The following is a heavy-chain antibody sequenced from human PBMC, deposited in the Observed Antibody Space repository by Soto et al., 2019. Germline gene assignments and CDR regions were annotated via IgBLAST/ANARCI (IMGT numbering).Heavy chain of an antibody. D-gene: IGHD2-2*01. Sequence: GGSLRLSCAASGFTFSSYAMSWVRQAPGKGLEWVSAISGSGGSTYYADSVKGRFTISRDNSKNTLYLQMNSLRAEDTAVYYCAKEGDIVVVPAAHFDYWGQGTLVTVSS. CDR1: GFTFSSYA. CDR3: AKEGDIVVVPAAHFDY. J-gene: IGHJ4*02. V-gene: IGHV3-23*01. CDR2: ISGSGGST.